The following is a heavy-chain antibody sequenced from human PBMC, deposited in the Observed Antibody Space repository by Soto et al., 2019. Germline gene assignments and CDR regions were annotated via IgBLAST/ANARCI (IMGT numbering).Heavy chain of an antibody. CDR1: GFTFSNYG. Sequence: EVQLVESGGGLVQPGGSLILSCGPSGFTFSNYGIIWALRPPGKGLEWVSYISGSSSPIFYADSVKGGFTISRDNAKNSLFLEMNSLREDDTAVYYCAKIGAVEFWGQGTLVNVSS. CDR3: AKIGAVEF. CDR2: ISGSSSPI. V-gene: IGHV3-48*02. J-gene: IGHJ4*02. D-gene: IGHD3-16*01.